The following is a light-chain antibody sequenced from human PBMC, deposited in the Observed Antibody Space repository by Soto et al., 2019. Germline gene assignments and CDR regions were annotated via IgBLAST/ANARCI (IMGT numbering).Light chain of an antibody. CDR2: DAS. CDR1: QTLTIY. J-gene: IGKJ4*01. Sequence: DIRMTQSPSTLSASVGDTVTITCRASQTLTIYLAWYQQKPAKAPKLLIYDASNLGSGVPSRFSGSGSGTEFTLTISGLQPDDFATYYCQQYNNVRLTFGAGTNVEIK. V-gene: IGKV1-5*01. CDR3: QQYNNVRLT.